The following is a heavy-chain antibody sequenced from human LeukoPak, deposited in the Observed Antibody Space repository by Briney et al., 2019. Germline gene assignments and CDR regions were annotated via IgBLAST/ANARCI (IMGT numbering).Heavy chain of an antibody. J-gene: IGHJ5*02. V-gene: IGHV1-46*01. CDR3: AREIGDIVVVPAATENWFDP. D-gene: IGHD2-2*01. Sequence: ASVKVSCKASGYTFTSYYMHWVRQAPGQGLEWMGIINPSSGSTSYAQKLQGRVTMTTDTSTSTAYMELRSLRSDDTAVYYCAREIGDIVVVPAATENWFDPWGQGTLVTVSS. CDR2: INPSSGST. CDR1: GYTFTSYY.